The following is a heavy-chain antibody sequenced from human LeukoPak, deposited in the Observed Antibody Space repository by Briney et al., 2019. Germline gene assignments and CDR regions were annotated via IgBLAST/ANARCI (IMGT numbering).Heavy chain of an antibody. J-gene: IGHJ4*02. CDR2: IYYSGST. D-gene: IGHD3-10*01. Sequence: PSQTLSLTCTVSGGSISSGDYYWSWIRQPPGKGLEWIGYIYYSGSTYYNPSLKSRVTISVDTSKNQFSLKLSSVTAADTAVYYCARATLWFGECYFDYWGQGTLVTVSS. CDR3: ARATLWFGECYFDY. CDR1: GGSISSGDYY. V-gene: IGHV4-30-4*01.